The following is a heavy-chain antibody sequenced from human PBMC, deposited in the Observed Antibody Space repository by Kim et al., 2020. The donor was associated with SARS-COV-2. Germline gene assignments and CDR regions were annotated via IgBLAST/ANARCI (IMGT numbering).Heavy chain of an antibody. D-gene: IGHD4-4*01. Sequence: GGSLRLSCAASGFTFTTYGMHWVRQAPGKGLEWVGIICFDGGNKYYADSVRGRFTISRDNSNNMLFLEMNSLRADDTAVYYCAKEGYRDPGGDAFDVWGQGTMVTVSS. CDR3: AKEGYRDPGGDAFDV. CDR2: ICFDGGNK. CDR1: GFTFTTYG. V-gene: IGHV3-33*06. J-gene: IGHJ3*01.